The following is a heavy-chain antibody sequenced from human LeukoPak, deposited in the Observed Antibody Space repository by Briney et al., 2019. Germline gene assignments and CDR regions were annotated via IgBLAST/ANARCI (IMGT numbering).Heavy chain of an antibody. Sequence: SGTLSLTCTVSGGSISSYYWSWVRQPPGKGLEWVGYIYYSGSTNYNPSLKSRVTISVDTSKKQFSLKLSSVTAADTAVYYCARLAVAGSFDYWGQGTLVTVSS. CDR3: ARLAVAGSFDY. D-gene: IGHD6-19*01. V-gene: IGHV4-59*08. CDR2: IYYSGST. J-gene: IGHJ4*02. CDR1: GGSISSYY.